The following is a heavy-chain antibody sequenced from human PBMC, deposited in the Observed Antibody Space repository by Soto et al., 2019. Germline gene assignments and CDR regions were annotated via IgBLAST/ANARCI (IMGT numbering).Heavy chain of an antibody. D-gene: IGHD1-7*01. V-gene: IGHV3-64*02. Sequence: EVQLVESGEGLVQPGGSLRLSCEGSGFTFSTYGMHWVRQAPGKGLEFVSSTSGSGRSTSYADSVKGRFIISRDNSKNTLYLQMDSLRIEDTAVYYCGRGLGNYENWNFDLWGRCSLVTVSS. CDR2: TSGSGRST. J-gene: IGHJ2*01. CDR1: GFTFSTYG. CDR3: GRGLGNYENWNFDL.